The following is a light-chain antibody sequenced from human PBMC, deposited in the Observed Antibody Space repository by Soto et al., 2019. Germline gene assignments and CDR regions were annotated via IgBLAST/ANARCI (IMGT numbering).Light chain of an antibody. CDR2: GAS. CDR3: QQYGSSPWT. Sequence: EIVLTQSPGPLSLSPGERATLSCKGSQSVSSSDLAWYQQKPGQAPRLLIYGASSRATGIPDRFSGSGSGTDCTLTISRLEPEDFAVYYCQQYGSSPWTFGQGTKVDIK. V-gene: IGKV3-20*01. J-gene: IGKJ1*01. CDR1: QSVSSSD.